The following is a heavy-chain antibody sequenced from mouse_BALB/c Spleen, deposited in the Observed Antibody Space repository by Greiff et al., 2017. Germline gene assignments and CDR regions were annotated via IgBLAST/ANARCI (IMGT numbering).Heavy chain of an antibody. D-gene: IGHD2-2*01. CDR1: GFNIKDTY. CDR3: ARGYPYRYAMDH. CDR2: IDPANGNT. J-gene: IGHJ4*01. Sequence: EVQLQESGAELVKPGASVKLSCTASGFNIKDTYMHWVKQRPEQGLEWIGRIDPANGNTKYDPKFQGKATITADTSSNTAYLQLSSLTSEDTAVYYCARGYPYRYAMDHWGQGTSVTVSS. V-gene: IGHV14-3*02.